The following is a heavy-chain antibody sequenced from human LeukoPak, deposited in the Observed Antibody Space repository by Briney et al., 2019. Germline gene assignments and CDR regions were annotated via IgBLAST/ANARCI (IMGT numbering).Heavy chain of an antibody. CDR3: AKDIVVVPAAIDGANWFDP. V-gene: IGHV3-23*01. CDR1: GFTFSSYA. D-gene: IGHD2-2*02. J-gene: IGHJ5*02. CDR2: ISGSGGST. Sequence: PGGSLRLSCAASGFTFSSYAMSWVRQAPGKGLEWVSAISGSGGSTYYADSVKGRFTISRDNSKNTLYLQMNSLRAEDTAVYYCAKDIVVVPAAIDGANWFDPWGQGTLVTVSS.